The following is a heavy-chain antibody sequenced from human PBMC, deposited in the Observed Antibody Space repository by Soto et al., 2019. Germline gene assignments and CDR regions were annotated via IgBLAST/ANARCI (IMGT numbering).Heavy chain of an antibody. Sequence: PGGSLRLSCAASGFIVSSYYMTWVRQAPGKGLEWVSVIDGGGLTYYGGSVTGRFTISRDNSMNTLSLQMDSLRAEDTAVYYCVRGRESRSIFDFWGHGTLVTVSS. CDR3: VRGRESRSIFDF. D-gene: IGHD6-13*01. CDR1: GFIVSSYY. CDR2: IDGGGLT. J-gene: IGHJ4*01. V-gene: IGHV3-53*01.